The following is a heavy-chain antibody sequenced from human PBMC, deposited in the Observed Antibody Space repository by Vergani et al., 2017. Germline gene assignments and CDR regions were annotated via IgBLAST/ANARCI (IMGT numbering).Heavy chain of an antibody. V-gene: IGHV4-34*01. CDR2: IDHTGRP. Sequence: QVQLQQWGGGLLKPSETLSLTCVVNGGSFTSYHWTWIRESPGEGLECVGDIDHTGRPDYNPSLKSRLTMSVDKSRNQFSLTLNSVTATDTAIYFCARVNTETNGHLYYYYYMDVWGQGTAVTVS. CDR1: GGSFTSYH. J-gene: IGHJ6*03. CDR3: ARVNTETNGHLYYYYYMDV. D-gene: IGHD4-11*01.